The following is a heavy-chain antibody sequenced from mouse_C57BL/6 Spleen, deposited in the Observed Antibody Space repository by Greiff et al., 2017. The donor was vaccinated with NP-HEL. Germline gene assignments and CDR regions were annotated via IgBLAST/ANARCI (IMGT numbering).Heavy chain of an antibody. Sequence: QVQLKESGAELVRPGASVKMSCKASGYTFTSYNMHWVKQTPRQGLEWIGAIYPGNGDTSYNQKFKGKATLTVDKSSSTAYMQLSSLTSEDSAVYFCARENYGSSYGYFDVWGTGTTVTVSS. CDR1: GYTFTSYN. CDR2: IYPGNGDT. D-gene: IGHD1-1*01. CDR3: ARENYGSSYGYFDV. V-gene: IGHV1-12*01. J-gene: IGHJ1*03.